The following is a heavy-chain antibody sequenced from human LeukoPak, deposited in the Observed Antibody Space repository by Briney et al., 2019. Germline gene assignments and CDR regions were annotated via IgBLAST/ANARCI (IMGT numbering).Heavy chain of an antibody. D-gene: IGHD2-21*02. J-gene: IGHJ4*02. CDR1: GFTFSSYA. CDR3: AKWGNIVVVTAIKPFDY. CDR2: ISYDGSNK. V-gene: IGHV3-30-3*02. Sequence: QTGRSLRLSCAASGFTFSSYAMHWVRQAPGKGLEWVAVISYDGSNKYYADSVKGRFTISRDNSKNTLYLQMNSLRAEDTAVYYCAKWGNIVVVTAIKPFDYWGQGTLVTVSS.